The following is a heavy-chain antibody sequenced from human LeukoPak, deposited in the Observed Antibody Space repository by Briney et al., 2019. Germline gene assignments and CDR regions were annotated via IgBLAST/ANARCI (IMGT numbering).Heavy chain of an antibody. Sequence: ASVKVSCKASGYTFTSYGISWVRQAPGQGLEWMGWISAYNGDTIYAQKLQGRVTMTSDTSTSTAYMELRSLASDDTAVYYCAREEGIAVAGTYDSWGQGTLVTVSS. CDR1: GYTFTSYG. CDR3: AREEGIAVAGTYDS. J-gene: IGHJ4*02. CDR2: ISAYNGDT. D-gene: IGHD6-19*01. V-gene: IGHV1-18*01.